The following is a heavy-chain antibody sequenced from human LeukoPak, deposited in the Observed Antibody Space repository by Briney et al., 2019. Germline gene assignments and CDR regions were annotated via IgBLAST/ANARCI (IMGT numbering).Heavy chain of an antibody. CDR2: IRYDGSNK. V-gene: IGHV3-30*02. CDR3: AKDPRYCSSTSCYVGAEYFQH. J-gene: IGHJ1*01. CDR1: GFTFSSYG. D-gene: IGHD2-2*01. Sequence: GGSLRLSCAASGFTFSSYGMHWVREAPGKGLEWGAFIRYDGSNKYYADSVKGRFTISRDNSKNTLYLQMNSLRAEDTAVYYCAKDPRYCSSTSCYVGAEYFQHWGQGTLVTVSS.